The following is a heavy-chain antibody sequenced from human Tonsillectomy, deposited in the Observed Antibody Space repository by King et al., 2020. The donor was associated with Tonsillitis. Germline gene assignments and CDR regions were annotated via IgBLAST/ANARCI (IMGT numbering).Heavy chain of an antibody. CDR3: AKGSWGFGATSYYGMEV. V-gene: IGHV4-4*07. J-gene: IGHJ6*02. Sequence: QLQESGPGLVKPSETLSLTCSVSGGSIIPYYWSWVRQPAGKGLEWLGRNFTSGSTNYNPSLKGRLTMSVDSSNNRFSLKLTSVTAADTAVYFCAKGSWGFGATSYYGMEVGGQGTTVTVSS. D-gene: IGHD3-10*01. CDR2: NFTSGST. CDR1: GGSIIPYY.